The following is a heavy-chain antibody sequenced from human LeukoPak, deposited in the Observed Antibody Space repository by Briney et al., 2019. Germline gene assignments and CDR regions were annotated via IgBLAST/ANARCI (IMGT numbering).Heavy chain of an antibody. V-gene: IGHV3-23*01. D-gene: IGHD3-10*01. CDR3: AKFAMVRGVEPYYFDY. CDR1: GFTFSSYA. Sequence: GGSLRLSCAASGFTFSSYAMSWVRQAPGKGLEWVSAISGSGGSTYYADSVKGRFTISRDNSKNTLYLQMNSLRAEDTAVYYCAKFAMVRGVEPYYFDYWGQGTLVTVSS. J-gene: IGHJ4*02. CDR2: ISGSGGST.